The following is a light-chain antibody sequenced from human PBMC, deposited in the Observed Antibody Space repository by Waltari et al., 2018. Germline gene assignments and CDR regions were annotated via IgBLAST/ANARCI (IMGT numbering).Light chain of an antibody. CDR3: CSYAGRGTYV. CDR2: EVI. V-gene: IGLV2-23*02. J-gene: IGLJ1*01. Sequence: QSALTQPASVSGTPGQSITISCTGTTSDVGNYDLVSWYQHHPGKAPKLLIFEVIKRPSGVSSRFSGSKSGRTASLIISGLQPDDEADYYCCSYAGRGTYVFGSGTKVTVL. CDR1: TSDVGNYDL.